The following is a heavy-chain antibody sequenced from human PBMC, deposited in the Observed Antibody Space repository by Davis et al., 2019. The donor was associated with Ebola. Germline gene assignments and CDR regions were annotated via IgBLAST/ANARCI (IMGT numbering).Heavy chain of an antibody. CDR1: RYMFTSYA. J-gene: IGHJ5*02. V-gene: IGHV1-3*01. CDR2: TNGGNGDT. CDR3: ASGNTVAGTRGLSWFDP. Sequence: SVPVPRLPSRYMFTSYAMYWARHPPGQRLEWMGWTNGGNGDTKYSQKFRDRDTITRDTSASTSYMELSSLRSEDTAVFYCASGNTVAGTRGLSWFDPWGPGTLVTVSS. D-gene: IGHD6-19*01.